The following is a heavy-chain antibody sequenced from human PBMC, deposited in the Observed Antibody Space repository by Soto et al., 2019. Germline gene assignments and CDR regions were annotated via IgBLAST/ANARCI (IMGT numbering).Heavy chain of an antibody. V-gene: IGHV4-34*01. J-gene: IGHJ5*02. CDR3: ARVGYSSSWYVDWFHP. CDR1: GGSFSGYY. CDR2: INHSGST. Sequence: PSETLSLTCAVYGGSFSGYYWSWIRQPPGKGLEWIGEINHSGSTNYNPSLKSRVTISVDTSKNQFSLKLSSVTAADTAVYYCARVGYSSSWYVDWFHPWGQGTLVTVSS. D-gene: IGHD6-13*01.